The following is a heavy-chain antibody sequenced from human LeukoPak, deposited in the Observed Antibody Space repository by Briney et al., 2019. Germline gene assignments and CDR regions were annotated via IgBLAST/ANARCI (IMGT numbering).Heavy chain of an antibody. CDR2: ISSSSSYI. Sequence: PGGSLRLSCATSGFTFSNYAMSWVRQAPGKGLEWVSSISSSSSYIYYADSVRGRFTISRDNAKNSLYLQMNSLRAEDTAVYYCARDWLTYYDFWSGYYPYYFDYWGQGTLVTVSS. D-gene: IGHD3-3*01. V-gene: IGHV3-21*01. CDR1: GFTFSNYA. J-gene: IGHJ4*02. CDR3: ARDWLTYYDFWSGYYPYYFDY.